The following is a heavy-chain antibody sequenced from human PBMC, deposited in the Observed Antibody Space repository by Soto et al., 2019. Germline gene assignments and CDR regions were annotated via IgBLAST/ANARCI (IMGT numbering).Heavy chain of an antibody. CDR2: ISGGSSTI. Sequence: EVQLVESGGGLAQPGGSLRLSCAASRFTFSDYSMNWVRQAPGKGLEWVSYISGGSSTIYYADSVKGRFTVSRDNAKNLVYLQVNSLRDEDTAVYYCARSGSGGLLNWFDPWGQGTLVIVSS. J-gene: IGHJ5*02. CDR3: ARSGSGGLLNWFDP. V-gene: IGHV3-48*02. CDR1: RFTFSDYS. D-gene: IGHD2-15*01.